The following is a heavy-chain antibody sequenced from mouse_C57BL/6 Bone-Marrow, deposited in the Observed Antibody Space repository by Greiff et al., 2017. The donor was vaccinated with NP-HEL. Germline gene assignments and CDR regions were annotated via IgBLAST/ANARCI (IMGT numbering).Heavy chain of an antibody. CDR1: GYTFTSYW. V-gene: IGHV1-7*01. CDR2: INPSSGYT. Sequence: QVQLQQSGAELAKPGASVKLSCKASGYTFTSYWMHWVKQRPGQGLEWIGYINPSSGYTKYNQKFKDKATLTADKSSSTAYTQLSSLTYEVSSVYYCDSPLTVVAEWYFDVWGTGTTVTVSS. CDR3: DSPLTVVAEWYFDV. J-gene: IGHJ1*03. D-gene: IGHD1-1*01.